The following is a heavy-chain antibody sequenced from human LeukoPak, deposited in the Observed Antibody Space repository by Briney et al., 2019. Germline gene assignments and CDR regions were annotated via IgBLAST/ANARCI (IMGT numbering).Heavy chain of an antibody. CDR1: GFTFSSYA. V-gene: IGHV3-30*04. J-gene: IGHJ4*02. Sequence: PGGSVRLSCAACGFTFSSYAMQWVRQAPGKGLEWVAVISYGGSSKYYADSVKGRFTIYRDNSKNTLYLQMNSLRAEDTAVYYCARDGRYYDSSGWSQYYFDYWGQGTLVTVSS. CDR3: ARDGRYYDSSGWSQYYFDY. CDR2: ISYGGSSK. D-gene: IGHD3-22*01.